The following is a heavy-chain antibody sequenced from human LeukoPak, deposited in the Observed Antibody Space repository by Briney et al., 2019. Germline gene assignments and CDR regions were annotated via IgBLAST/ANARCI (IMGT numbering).Heavy chain of an antibody. J-gene: IGHJ6*03. CDR3: ARDYSSSRGNHYQKDG. CDR1: GYTFTSYG. Sequence: GASVKVSCKASGYTFTSYGISWVRQAPGQGLEWMGCISAYNGNTNYAQKLQGRVTMTTDTSTSTAYMELRSLRSDDTAVYYCARDYSSSRGNHYQKDGWGKGTTVNVSS. D-gene: IGHD6-13*01. V-gene: IGHV1-18*01. CDR2: ISAYNGNT.